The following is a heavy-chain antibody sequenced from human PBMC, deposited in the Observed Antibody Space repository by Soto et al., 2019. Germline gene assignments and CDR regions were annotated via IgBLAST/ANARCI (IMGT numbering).Heavy chain of an antibody. Sequence: PGESLKISCLASGYSFTTYWIGWVRQMPGRGLEWMAIIYPRDSDHRYSLSFEGHVTISVDKSINTVYLQWSGLKASDTAVYFCARLPRRDGYKSFVDCGQGTPGTVS. CDR1: GYSFTTYW. CDR3: ARLPRRDGYKSFVD. V-gene: IGHV5-51*01. CDR2: IYPRDSDH. D-gene: IGHD5-18*01. J-gene: IGHJ4*02.